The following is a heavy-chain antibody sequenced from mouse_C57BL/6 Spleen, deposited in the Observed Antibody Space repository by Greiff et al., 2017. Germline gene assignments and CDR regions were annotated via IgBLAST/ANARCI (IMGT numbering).Heavy chain of an antibody. J-gene: IGHJ3*01. CDR1: GYTFTSYT. CDR2: INPSSGYT. Sequence: VQLQQSGAELARPGASVKMSCKASGYTFTSYTMHWVKQRPGQGLEWIGYINPSSGYTKYNQKFKDKATLTADKSSSTAYMQLSSLTSEDSAVYYWAPDPAWFAYWGQGTLVTVSA. V-gene: IGHV1-4*01. CDR3: APDPAWFAY.